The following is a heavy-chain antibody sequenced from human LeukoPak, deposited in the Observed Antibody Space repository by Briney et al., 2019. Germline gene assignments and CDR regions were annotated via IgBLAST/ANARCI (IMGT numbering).Heavy chain of an antibody. CDR1: GFTFSSYA. V-gene: IGHV3-23*01. D-gene: IGHD2-21*02. CDR2: ISGIGGST. J-gene: IGHJ4*02. CDR3: AKDHVVVVTAIRHGYFDY. Sequence: GGSLRLSCAASGFTFSSYAMSWVRQAPGKGLEWVSAISGIGGSTYYADSVKGRFTISRDNSKNTLYLQMNSLRAEDTAVYYCAKDHVVVVTAIRHGYFDYWGQGTLVTVSS.